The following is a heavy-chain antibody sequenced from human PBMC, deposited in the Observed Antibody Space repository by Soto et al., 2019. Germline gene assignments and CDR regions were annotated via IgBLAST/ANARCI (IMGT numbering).Heavy chain of an antibody. V-gene: IGHV4-59*12. D-gene: IGHD2-2*01. Sequence: SETLSLTCTVSGGSISSYYWSWIRQPPGKGLEWIGYIYYSGSTNYNPSLKSRVTISVDTSKNQFSLKLSSVTAADTAVYYCASSAIASPASYQLIYYFDYWGQGTLVTVSS. CDR2: IYYSGST. J-gene: IGHJ4*02. CDR1: GGSISSYY. CDR3: ASSAIASPASYQLIYYFDY.